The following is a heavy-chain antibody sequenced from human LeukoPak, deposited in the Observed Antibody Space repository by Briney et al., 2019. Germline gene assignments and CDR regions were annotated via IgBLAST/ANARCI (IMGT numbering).Heavy chain of an antibody. CDR1: GYSFTSYW. J-gene: IGHJ4*02. D-gene: IGHD5-18*01. CDR3: ARHRGGYSYVIDY. V-gene: IGHV5-51*01. Sequence: GESLKISCRGSGYSFTSYWIGWVRQMPGKGLEWMGIIYPGDSGTRYSPSFQGQVTISADKSIGTAYLQWSSLKASDAAMFYCARHRGGYSYVIDYWGQGTRVTVSS. CDR2: IYPGDSGT.